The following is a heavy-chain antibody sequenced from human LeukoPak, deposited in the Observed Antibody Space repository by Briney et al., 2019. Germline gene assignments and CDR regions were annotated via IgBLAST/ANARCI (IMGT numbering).Heavy chain of an antibody. Sequence: GASVKVSCKASGHTFTSYGISWVRQAPGQGLEWMGWISAYNGNTNYAQKLQGRVTMTTDTSTSTAYMELSSLRSEDTAVYYCARAQERYSGYDSSSDYWGQGTLVTVSS. D-gene: IGHD5-12*01. J-gene: IGHJ4*02. V-gene: IGHV1-18*01. CDR2: ISAYNGNT. CDR1: GHTFTSYG. CDR3: ARAQERYSGYDSSSDY.